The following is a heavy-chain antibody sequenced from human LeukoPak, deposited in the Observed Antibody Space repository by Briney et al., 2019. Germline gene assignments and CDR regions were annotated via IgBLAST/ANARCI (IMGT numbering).Heavy chain of an antibody. V-gene: IGHV3-21*01. Sequence: GGSLRLSCAASGFTFSSYSMNWVRQAPGKGLEWVSSISSSSSYIYYADSVKGRFTISRDNAKNSLYLQMNSLRAEDTAAYYCARDEWDYYDSSGYYGHDYWGQGTLVTVSS. D-gene: IGHD3-22*01. CDR2: ISSSSSYI. CDR1: GFTFSSYS. J-gene: IGHJ4*02. CDR3: ARDEWDYYDSSGYYGHDY.